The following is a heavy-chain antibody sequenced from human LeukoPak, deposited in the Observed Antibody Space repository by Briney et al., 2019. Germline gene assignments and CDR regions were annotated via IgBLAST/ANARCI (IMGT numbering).Heavy chain of an antibody. V-gene: IGHV4-38-2*02. D-gene: IGHD6-13*01. J-gene: IGHJ5*02. CDR1: GYSISSGYY. Sequence: PSETLSLTCTVSGYSISSGYYWGWIRQPPRKGLEWMGSIYHSGSTYYNPSPKSRVTISVDTSKNQFSLKLSSVTAADTAVYYCARVGAAADILNWFDPWGQGTLVTVSS. CDR3: ARVGAAADILNWFDP. CDR2: IYHSGST.